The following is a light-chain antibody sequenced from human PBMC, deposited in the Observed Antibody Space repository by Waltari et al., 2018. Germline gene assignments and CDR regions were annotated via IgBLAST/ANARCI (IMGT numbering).Light chain of an antibody. Sequence: ITCQASQDINNYLKWDQQKPGKAPKLLIYDASNLETGVPSRFSGSGSGTTFTFTISSLQPEDIATYYCQQFHSLLTFGGGTKVEIK. CDR2: DAS. CDR3: QQFHSLLT. J-gene: IGKJ4*01. CDR1: QDINNY. V-gene: IGKV1-33*01.